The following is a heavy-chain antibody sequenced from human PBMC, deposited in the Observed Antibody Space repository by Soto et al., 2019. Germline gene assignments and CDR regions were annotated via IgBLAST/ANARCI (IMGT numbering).Heavy chain of an antibody. V-gene: IGHV3-23*01. J-gene: IGHJ4*02. CDR2: ISGSSDNT. Sequence: GGSLRLSCAASGFTFTSYAMNWVRQAPGKGLEWVSSISGSSDNTYYADSVKGWFTISRDNSKNTLYLQMSSLRAEDTAIYYCAKSKYDTSDYSFDYWGQGTLVTVSS. D-gene: IGHD3-22*01. CDR3: AKSKYDTSDYSFDY. CDR1: GFTFTSYA.